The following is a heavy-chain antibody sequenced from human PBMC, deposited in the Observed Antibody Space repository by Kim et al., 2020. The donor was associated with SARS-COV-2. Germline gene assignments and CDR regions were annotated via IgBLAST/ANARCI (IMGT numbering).Heavy chain of an antibody. J-gene: IGHJ5*02. V-gene: IGHV3-23*01. Sequence: VKGRFTIARDNSKNTLYLQMNSLRAEDTAVYYCAKEPSLERLRGMNWFDPWGQGTLVTVSS. CDR3: AKEPSLERLRGMNWFDP. D-gene: IGHD1-1*01.